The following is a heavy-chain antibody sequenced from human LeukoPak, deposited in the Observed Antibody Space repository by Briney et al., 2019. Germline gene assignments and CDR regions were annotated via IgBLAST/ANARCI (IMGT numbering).Heavy chain of an antibody. V-gene: IGHV3-48*04. J-gene: IGHJ4*02. Sequence: PGGSLRLSCAVSGFTFSNYSMNWVRQAPGKGLEWVAYISRSGSAIYYADSVKGRFTISRDNAKNSLYLQMISLRAEDTAVYFCASPVPSDYWGQGTLVTVSS. CDR3: ASPVPSDY. CDR1: GFTFSNYS. CDR2: ISRSGSAI. D-gene: IGHD2-2*01.